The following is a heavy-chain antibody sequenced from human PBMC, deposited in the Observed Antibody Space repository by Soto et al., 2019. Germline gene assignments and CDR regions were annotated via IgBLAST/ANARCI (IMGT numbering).Heavy chain of an antibody. CDR2: ISYDGSNK. CDR1: GFTFSSYG. J-gene: IGHJ4*02. Sequence: GGSLRLSCAASGFTFSSYGMHWVRQAPGKGLEWVAVISYDGSNKYYADSVKGRFTISRDNSKNTLYLQMNSLRAEDTAVYYCAKDNLNVATPTKNFDYWGQGTLVTVSS. CDR3: AKDNLNVATPTKNFDY. D-gene: IGHD5-12*01. V-gene: IGHV3-30*18.